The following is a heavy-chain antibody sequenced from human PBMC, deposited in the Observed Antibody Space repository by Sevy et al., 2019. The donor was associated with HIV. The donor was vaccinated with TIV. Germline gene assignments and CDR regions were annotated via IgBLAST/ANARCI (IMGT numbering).Heavy chain of an antibody. CDR3: ARIWGGYYYYYYGMDV. J-gene: IGHJ6*02. D-gene: IGHD3-16*01. Sequence: ASVKDSCKASGYTFTSYDINWVRQATGQGLEWMGWMNPNSGNTGYAQKFQGRVTMTRNTSISTAYMELSSLRSEDTAVYYCARIWGGYYYYYYGMDVWGQGTTVTVSS. CDR1: GYTFTSYD. V-gene: IGHV1-8*01. CDR2: MNPNSGNT.